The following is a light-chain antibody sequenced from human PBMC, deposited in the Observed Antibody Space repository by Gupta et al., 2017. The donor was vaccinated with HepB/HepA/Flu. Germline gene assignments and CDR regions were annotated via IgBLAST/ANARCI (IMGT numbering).Light chain of an antibody. Sequence: QSVLTQPPSASGTPGQTITSSCSGSSSNIGSNIVSWYQKYPGMAPKLLIYRDPQRHSGVSARFSASMSGTSASLAISGLQSEDEADYYCASWDDSLHGFYVFGTGTKVSV. J-gene: IGLJ1*01. CDR3: ASWDDSLHGFYV. V-gene: IGLV1-44*01. CDR1: SSNIGSNI. CDR2: RDP.